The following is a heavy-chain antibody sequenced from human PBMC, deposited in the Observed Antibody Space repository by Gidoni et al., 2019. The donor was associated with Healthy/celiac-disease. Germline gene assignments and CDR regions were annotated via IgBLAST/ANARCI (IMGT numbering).Heavy chain of an antibody. CDR3: ARDDYYGSGSSY. V-gene: IGHV1-2*02. Sequence: QVQLVQSGAEVTKPGVSGKVCCKASGDTFTGYYMHWVRRAPGQGLEWMGWINPNSGGSTDAQKFQVRVTMTRDTSISTPYMELSRLRSVDTALYYCARDDYYGSGSSYWGQGTLVTVSS. CDR1: GDTFTGYY. CDR2: INPNSGGS. D-gene: IGHD3-10*01. J-gene: IGHJ4*02.